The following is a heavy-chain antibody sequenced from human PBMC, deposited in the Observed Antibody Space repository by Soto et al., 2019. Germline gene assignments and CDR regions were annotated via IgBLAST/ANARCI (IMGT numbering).Heavy chain of an antibody. V-gene: IGHV4-4*02. D-gene: IGHD3-22*01. CDR2: IYHSGST. Sequence: SETLSLTCAVSGGSISSSNWWSWVRQPPGKGPEWIGEIYHSGSTNYNPSLKSRVTISVDKSKNQFSLKLSSVTAADTAVYYCAREFHDSSGYYYYYYYGMDVWGQGTTVTVSS. CDR3: AREFHDSSGYYYYYYYGMDV. J-gene: IGHJ6*02. CDR1: GGSISSSNW.